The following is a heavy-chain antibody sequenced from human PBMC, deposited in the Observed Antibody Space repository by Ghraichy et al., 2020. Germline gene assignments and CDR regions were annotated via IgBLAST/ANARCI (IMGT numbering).Heavy chain of an antibody. CDR1: GGSISSGGYY. Sequence: SETLSLTCTVSGGSISSGGYYWSWIRQHPGKGLEWIGYIYYSGSTYYNPSLKSRVTISVDTSKNQFSLKLSSVTAADTAVYYCARAVGSTHVYYYYGMDVWGQGTTVTVSS. V-gene: IGHV4-31*03. CDR2: IYYSGST. CDR3: ARAVGSTHVYYYYGMDV. D-gene: IGHD2-2*01. J-gene: IGHJ6*02.